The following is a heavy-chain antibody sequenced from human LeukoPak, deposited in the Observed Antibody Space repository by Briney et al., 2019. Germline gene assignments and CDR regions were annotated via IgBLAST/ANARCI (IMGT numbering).Heavy chain of an antibody. J-gene: IGHJ6*03. Sequence: SETLSLTCSVSGGSLRSDRHNWAWVRQSADKGLEHIGSVDQTGRPYYKQPMKSRVTISVDTSNKQFSLNLTSVTAADTAVYYCARDLGGYPFFMDVWGKGITVTVSS. CDR2: VDQTGRP. V-gene: IGHV4-39*07. CDR1: GGSLRSDRHN. D-gene: IGHD2-15*01. CDR3: ARDLGGYPFFMDV.